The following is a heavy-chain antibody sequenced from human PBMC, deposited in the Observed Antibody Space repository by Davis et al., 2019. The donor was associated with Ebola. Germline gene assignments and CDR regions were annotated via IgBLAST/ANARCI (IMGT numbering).Heavy chain of an antibody. CDR1: GGTFSSYA. V-gene: IGHV1-69*04. CDR3: ARDGKRSYCTANMCWHSFDN. D-gene: IGHD2-8*02. CDR2: IIPILGIA. Sequence: SVKVSCKASGGTFSSYAISWVRQAPGQGLEWMGRIIPILGIANYAQKFQGRVTITADKSTSTAYMELSSLRSEDTAVYYCARDGKRSYCTANMCWHSFDNWGQGTLVTVSS. J-gene: IGHJ4*02.